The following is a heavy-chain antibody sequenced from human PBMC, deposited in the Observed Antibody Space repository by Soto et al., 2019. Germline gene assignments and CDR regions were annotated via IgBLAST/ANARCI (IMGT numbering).Heavy chain of an antibody. J-gene: IGHJ5*02. CDR3: ASSQPGGPGNWFDP. Sequence: QVQLVQSGAEVKKPGSSVKVSCKASGGTFSSYAISWVRQAPGQGLELMGGIIPIFGTANYAQKFQGRVTITADKSTSTAYMELSSLRSEDTAVYYCASSQPGGPGNWFDPWGQGTLVTVSS. V-gene: IGHV1-69*06. CDR1: GGTFSSYA. CDR2: IIPIFGTA.